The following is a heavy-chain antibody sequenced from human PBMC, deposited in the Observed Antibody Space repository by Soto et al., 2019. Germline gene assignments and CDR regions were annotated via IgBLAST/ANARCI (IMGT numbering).Heavy chain of an antibody. CDR2: ISGSGGST. D-gene: IGHD3-22*01. J-gene: IGHJ4*02. Sequence: LRLSCAASGFTFSSYAMSWVRQAPGKGLEWVSAISGSGGSTYYADSVKGRFTISRDNSKNTLYLQMNSLRAEDTAVYYCTIMIVVVITEPYFDYWGQGTLVTVSS. V-gene: IGHV3-23*01. CDR3: TIMIVVVITEPYFDY. CDR1: GFTFSSYA.